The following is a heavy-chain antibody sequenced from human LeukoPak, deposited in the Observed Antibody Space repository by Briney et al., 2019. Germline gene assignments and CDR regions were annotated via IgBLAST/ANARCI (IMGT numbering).Heavy chain of an antibody. D-gene: IGHD3-22*01. CDR3: VKGWSSGYLTSGDY. CDR2: ISWNSGDI. V-gene: IGHV3-9*01. CDR1: GFTFTDFA. J-gene: IGHJ4*02. Sequence: GGSLRLSCAASGFTFTDFAMHWVRQAPGQGLEWVSGISWNSGDIGYADSVKGRFTISRDNAKNSLYLQMNSLRAEDTAMYYCVKGWSSGYLTSGDYWGQGILVTVST.